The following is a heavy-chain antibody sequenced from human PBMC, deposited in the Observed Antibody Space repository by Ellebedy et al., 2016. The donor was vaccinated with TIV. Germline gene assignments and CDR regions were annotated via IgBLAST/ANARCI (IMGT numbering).Heavy chain of an antibody. J-gene: IGHJ4*02. CDR1: GLSVSRNY. CDR3: AGCISVAGTSLGF. CDR2: IYFGGNT. D-gene: IGHD6-19*01. Sequence: GESLKISCAASGLSVSRNYMSWFRLPPGRGLQWVSVIYFGGNTYYADSVNGRFTISTDSSRNSLSLQMTDLRVEDTAVYYCAGCISVAGTSLGFWGQGTLVTVSS. V-gene: IGHV3-66*01.